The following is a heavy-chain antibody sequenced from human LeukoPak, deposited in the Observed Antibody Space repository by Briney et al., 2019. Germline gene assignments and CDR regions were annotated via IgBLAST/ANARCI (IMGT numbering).Heavy chain of an antibody. D-gene: IGHD3-16*01. CDR2: ISGGGVTT. CDR3: ERNQQLGGHSYYYYGMDV. J-gene: IGHJ6*02. CDR1: GFTSIAYA. V-gene: IGHV3-23*01. Sequence: PGGSLRLSCVGSGFTSIAYALTWARQAPGKGLEWVSGISGGGVTTYYADSVKGRFTISRDNSKNTLYLQMNSLRADDTAIYYCERNQQLGGHSYYYYGMDVWGQGTTVTVSS.